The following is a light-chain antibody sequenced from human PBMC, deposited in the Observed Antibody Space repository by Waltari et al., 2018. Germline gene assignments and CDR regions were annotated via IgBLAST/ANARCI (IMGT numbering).Light chain of an antibody. CDR3: QSYDSSLSAWV. CDR1: SSNIGAGYD. CDR2: GNS. Sequence: QSVLTQPPSVSGAPGQRVTISCTGSSSNIGAGYDVHWYQQLPGTAPQRLLYGNSKRPSGVPARFSGSKSGTSASRAITGLQAEDEADYYCQSYDSSLSAWVFGGGTKLTVL. J-gene: IGLJ3*02. V-gene: IGLV1-40*01.